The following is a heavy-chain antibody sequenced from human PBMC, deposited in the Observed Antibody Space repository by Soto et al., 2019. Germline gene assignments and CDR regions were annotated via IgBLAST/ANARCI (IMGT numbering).Heavy chain of an antibody. J-gene: IGHJ6*02. Sequence: QVQLQESGPGLVKPSETLSLTCTVSGGSISRYYWSWIRQPAGKGLEWIGRIYTSGSTNYNPSLKSRVTMRVATPQNQFSLQLSAVTASDTVVYYCARNILGYSFTRRYYYYYGMDVWGQGTTVTVSS. CDR1: GGSISRYY. CDR2: IYTSGST. CDR3: ARNILGYSFTRRYYYYYGMDV. D-gene: IGHD5-18*01. V-gene: IGHV4-4*07.